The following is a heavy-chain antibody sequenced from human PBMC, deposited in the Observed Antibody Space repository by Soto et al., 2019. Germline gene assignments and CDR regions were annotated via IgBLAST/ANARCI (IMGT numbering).Heavy chain of an antibody. CDR2: INGGGDAR. D-gene: IGHD1-1*01. Sequence: EVQLLESGGGLVQPGGSLRLSCAASGFTFRNYAMGWVRQAPGKGLEWVSLINGGGDARYYADSVKGRFTVSRDNSKNIVSLQMNSLTVDDTAVFYCATQYFRGTTGTTWGQGTLVTVSS. J-gene: IGHJ4*02. V-gene: IGHV3-23*01. CDR1: GFTFRNYA. CDR3: ATQYFRGTTGTT.